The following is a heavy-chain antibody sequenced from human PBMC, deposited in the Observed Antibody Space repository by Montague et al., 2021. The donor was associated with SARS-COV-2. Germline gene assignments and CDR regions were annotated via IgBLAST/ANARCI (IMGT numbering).Heavy chain of an antibody. CDR1: GFTFSSYS. CDR3: ARDPSYDILTGYYSN. V-gene: IGHV3-21*01. D-gene: IGHD3-9*01. Sequence: SLRLSCAASGFTFSSYSMNWVRQAPGKGLEWVSSISSSSSYIYYADSVKGRFTISRDNAKNSLYLQMNSLRAEDTAVYYCARDPSYDILTGYYSNWGQGTLVTVSS. J-gene: IGHJ4*02. CDR2: ISSSSSYI.